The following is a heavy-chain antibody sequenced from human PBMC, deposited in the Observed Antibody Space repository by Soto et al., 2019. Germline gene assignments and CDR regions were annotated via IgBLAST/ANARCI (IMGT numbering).Heavy chain of an antibody. CDR2: IYHSGST. Sequence: SETPSLTRAVSGGSIRSSNWWSWGRPPPGKGLEWIGEIYHSGSTNYNPSLKSRVTISVDKSKNQFSLKLSSVTAADTAVYYCARDSNSDLYRSSLFDFWGQGPLVTVSS. J-gene: IGHJ4*02. D-gene: IGHD6-13*01. V-gene: IGHV4-4*02. CDR1: GGSIRSSNW. CDR3: ARDSNSDLYRSSLFDF.